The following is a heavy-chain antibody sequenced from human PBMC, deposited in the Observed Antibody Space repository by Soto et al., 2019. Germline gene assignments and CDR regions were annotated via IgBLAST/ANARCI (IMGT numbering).Heavy chain of an antibody. CDR1: GGSISSGDYY. CDR3: ARDDRSDHWFDP. J-gene: IGHJ5*02. V-gene: IGHV4-30-4*01. Sequence: SETLSLTCTVSGGSISSGDYYWSWIRQPPGKGLEWIGYIYYSGSTYYNPSLKSRVTISVDTSKNQFSLKLSSVTAADTAVYYCARDDRSDHWFDPWGQGTVGNVS. CDR2: IYYSGST.